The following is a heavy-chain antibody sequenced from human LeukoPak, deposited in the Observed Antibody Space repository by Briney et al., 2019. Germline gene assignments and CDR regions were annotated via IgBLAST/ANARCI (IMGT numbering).Heavy chain of an antibody. CDR3: ARQFHGSGSYGYYFDY. Sequence: GSLRLSCAASGFTFSSYAMSWIRQPPGKGLEWIGSIYYSGSTYYNPSLKSRVTISVDTSKNQFSLKLSSVTAADTAVYYCARQFHGSGSYGYYFDYWGQGTLVTVSS. CDR2: IYYSGST. D-gene: IGHD3-10*01. CDR1: GFTFSSYA. V-gene: IGHV4-39*01. J-gene: IGHJ4*02.